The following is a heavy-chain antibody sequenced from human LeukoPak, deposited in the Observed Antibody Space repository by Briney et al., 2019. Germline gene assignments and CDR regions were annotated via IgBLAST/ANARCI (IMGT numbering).Heavy chain of an antibody. CDR3: ARGNDFWSGYYPFDY. CDR2: IYYSGST. V-gene: IGHV4-30-4*01. CDR1: GGSISSGDYF. J-gene: IGHJ4*02. D-gene: IGHD3-3*01. Sequence: PSETLSLTCTVSGGSISSGDYFWSWIRQPPGKGLEWIGYIYYSGSTYYNPSLKSRVTISVDTSKNQFSLKLSSVTAADTAVYYCARGNDFWSGYYPFDYWGQGTLVTVSS.